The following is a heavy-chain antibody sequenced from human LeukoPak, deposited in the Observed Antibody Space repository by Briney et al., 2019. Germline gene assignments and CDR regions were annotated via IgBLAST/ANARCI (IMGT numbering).Heavy chain of an antibody. D-gene: IGHD2-15*01. CDR2: ISDTGNT. V-gene: IGHV3-23*01. CDR1: GFSLSSYA. CDR3: AKAPVTTCRGAFCYPFDY. Sequence: GGCLRLSCAASGFSLSSYAMSGVRQAPGKGLEWVSAISDTGNTYHADSVKGRFTISRDSSKNTLFLQMNRLSPEDAAVYYCAKAPVTTCRGAFCYPFDYWGLGTLVTVSS. J-gene: IGHJ4*02.